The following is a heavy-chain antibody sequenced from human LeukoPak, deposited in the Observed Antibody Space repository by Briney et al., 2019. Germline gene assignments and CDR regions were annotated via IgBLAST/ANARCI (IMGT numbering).Heavy chain of an antibody. Sequence: PGGSLRLFCAASGFTVSSNYMSWVRQAPGKGLEWVSVIYSGGSTYYADSVKGRFTISRDNSKNTLYLQMNSLRAEDTAVYYCARDGSPYYYDSSGYHTWGQGTLVTVSS. J-gene: IGHJ5*02. V-gene: IGHV3-53*01. D-gene: IGHD3-22*01. CDR2: IYSGGST. CDR3: ARDGSPYYYDSSGYHT. CDR1: GFTVSSNY.